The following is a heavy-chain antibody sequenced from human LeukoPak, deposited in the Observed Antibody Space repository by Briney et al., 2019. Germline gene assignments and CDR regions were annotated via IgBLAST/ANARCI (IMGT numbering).Heavy chain of an antibody. V-gene: IGHV3-13*01. Sequence: GGSLRLSCAASGFPFSSYDMHWVRQAPGKGLEWVSAIGTAGDTYYPGSVKGRFTISRENAKNSLYLQMNSLRAGDTAVYYCARALPPDGMDVWGQGTTVTVSS. CDR2: IGTAGDT. CDR3: ARALPPDGMDV. J-gene: IGHJ6*02. CDR1: GFPFSSYD.